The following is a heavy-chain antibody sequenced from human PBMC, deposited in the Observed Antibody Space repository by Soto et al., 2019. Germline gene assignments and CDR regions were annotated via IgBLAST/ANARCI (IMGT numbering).Heavy chain of an antibody. J-gene: IGHJ3*02. V-gene: IGHV3-30*18. CDR1: GFTFSSYX. D-gene: IGHD2-15*01. CDR3: AKDGFCSGGSCYPGAFDI. CDR2: IXYDGSNK. Sequence: GGSLRLSCAASGFTFSSYXMXXXRQAPGKGLEWVAXIXYDGSNKDYADSVKGRFTISRDNSKNTLYLQMNSLRAEDTAVYYCAKDGFCSGGSCYPGAFDIWGQGTMVTVSS.